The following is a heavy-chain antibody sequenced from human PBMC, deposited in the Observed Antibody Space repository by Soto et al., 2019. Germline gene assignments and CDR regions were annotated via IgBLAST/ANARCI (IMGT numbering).Heavy chain of an antibody. CDR2: ISSSSSYI. CDR3: ANTAFYRGIAAAGSRGGDV. J-gene: IGHJ6*02. Sequence: PGGSLRLSCAASGFTFSSYSMNWVRQAPGKGLEWVSSISSSSSYIYYADSVKGRFTISRDNAKNSLYLQMSSLRAEDTAVYYCANTAFYRGIAAAGSRGGDVWGQGTTVTVSS. D-gene: IGHD6-13*01. V-gene: IGHV3-21*01. CDR1: GFTFSSYS.